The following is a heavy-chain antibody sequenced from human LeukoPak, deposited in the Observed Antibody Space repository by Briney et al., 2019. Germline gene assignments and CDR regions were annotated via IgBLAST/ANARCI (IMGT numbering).Heavy chain of an antibody. V-gene: IGHV4-30-4*01. Sequence: SETLSLTCTVSGGSISSGDYYWSWIRQPPGKGLEWIGYIYYSGSTYYNPSLKSRVTISVDTSKNQFSLKLSSVTAADTAVYYCAREGSYDSSGYYYWGQGTLVTVSS. CDR3: AREGSYDSSGYYY. CDR2: IYYSGST. CDR1: GGSISSGDYY. D-gene: IGHD3-22*01. J-gene: IGHJ4*02.